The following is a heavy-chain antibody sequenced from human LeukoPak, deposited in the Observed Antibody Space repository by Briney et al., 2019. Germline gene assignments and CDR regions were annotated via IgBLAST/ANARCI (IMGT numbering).Heavy chain of an antibody. CDR2: ISSSSSYI. CDR1: GFTFSSYS. CDR3: SGEAPSSSCYLYY. J-gene: IGHJ4*02. D-gene: IGHD3-22*01. Sequence: GGSLRLSCAASGFTFSSYSMNWVRQAPGKGLEWVSSISSSSSYIYYAHSVKGRFTISRDNAKSTLYMEMTSLRDEDTAVYYCSGEAPSSSCYLYYWGQGTLVTVSS. V-gene: IGHV3-21*03.